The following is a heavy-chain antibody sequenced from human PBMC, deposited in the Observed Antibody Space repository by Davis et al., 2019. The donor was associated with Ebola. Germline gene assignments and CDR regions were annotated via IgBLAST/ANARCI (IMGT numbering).Heavy chain of an antibody. Sequence: GESLKISCAASGFTFSGSAMHWVRQVSGKGLEWVGRIRSKANSYATAYAASVKGRFTISRDDSKNTAYLQMNSLKTEDTAVYYCTMSGTIDYWGQGTLVTVSS. D-gene: IGHD1-26*01. CDR1: GFTFSGSA. V-gene: IGHV3-73*01. J-gene: IGHJ4*02. CDR2: IRSKANSYAT. CDR3: TMSGTIDY.